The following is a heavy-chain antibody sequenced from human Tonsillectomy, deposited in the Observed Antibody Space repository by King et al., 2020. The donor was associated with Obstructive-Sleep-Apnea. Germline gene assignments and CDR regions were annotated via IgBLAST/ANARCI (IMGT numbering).Heavy chain of an antibody. CDR2: ISSSSSFT. D-gene: IGHD2-15*01. J-gene: IGHJ6*02. V-gene: IGHV3-11*06. CDR3: ARYCTGGSCSYSYFGLDV. CDR1: GFTFGDYY. Sequence: VQLVESGGGLVKPGGSLRLSCAASGFTFGDYYMSWIRQAPGRGLEWFSHISSSSSFTMYADSVKGRFTISRDSAKNSLYLQMNSLRAEDTGVYFCARYCTGGSCSYSYFGLDVWGQGTTVTVSS.